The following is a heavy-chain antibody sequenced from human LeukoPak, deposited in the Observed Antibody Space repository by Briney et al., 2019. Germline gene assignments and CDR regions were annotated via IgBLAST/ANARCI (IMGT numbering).Heavy chain of an antibody. CDR1: GGSISSYY. V-gene: IGHV4-59*12. D-gene: IGHD6-13*01. CDR3: ARAGGSSWLSGYYYYYMDV. Sequence: SSETLSLTCTVSGGSISSYYWSWIRQPPGKGLEWIGYIYYSGSTNYNPSLKSRVTISIDTSKNQFSLKLSSVTAADTAVYYCARAGGSSWLSGYYYYYMDVWGKGTTVTVSS. J-gene: IGHJ6*03. CDR2: IYYSGST.